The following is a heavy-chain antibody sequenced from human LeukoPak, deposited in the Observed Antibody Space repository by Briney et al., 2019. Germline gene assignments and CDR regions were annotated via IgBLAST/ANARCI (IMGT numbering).Heavy chain of an antibody. D-gene: IGHD2-15*01. Sequence: ASVKVSCRASGYTFAGYYMHWVRQAPGQGLEWMGWINPNSGGTNYAQKFQGRVTMTRDTSISTAYMELSRLRPDDTAVYYCAREDGGYDAFDIWGQGTMVTVSS. J-gene: IGHJ3*02. V-gene: IGHV1-2*02. CDR3: AREDGGYDAFDI. CDR2: INPNSGGT. CDR1: GYTFAGYY.